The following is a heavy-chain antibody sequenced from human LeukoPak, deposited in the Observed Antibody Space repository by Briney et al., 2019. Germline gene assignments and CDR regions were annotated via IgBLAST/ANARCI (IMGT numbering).Heavy chain of an antibody. CDR3: ARHAYYYDSSGYYRLDY. Sequence: GESLKISCKGSGYSFTSYWIGWVRQMPGKGLEWMGIIYPGDSDTRYSPSYQGLVTISADKSISTAYLQWSSLKASDTAMYYCARHAYYYDSSGYYRLDYWGQGTLVTVSS. CDR1: GYSFTSYW. D-gene: IGHD3-22*01. CDR2: IYPGDSDT. V-gene: IGHV5-51*01. J-gene: IGHJ4*02.